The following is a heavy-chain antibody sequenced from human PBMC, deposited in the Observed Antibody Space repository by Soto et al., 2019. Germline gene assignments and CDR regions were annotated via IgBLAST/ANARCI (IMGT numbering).Heavy chain of an antibody. CDR2: INAGNGNT. CDR3: ATANAVVVPAAILLDP. CDR1: GYTFTSYA. V-gene: IGHV1-3*01. D-gene: IGHD2-2*01. Sequence: ASVKVSCKASGYTFTSYAMHWVRQAPGQRLEWMGWINAGNGNTKYSQKFQGRVTITRDTSASTAYMELSSLRSEDTAVYYCATANAVVVPAAILLDPWGQGTLVTVSS. J-gene: IGHJ5*02.